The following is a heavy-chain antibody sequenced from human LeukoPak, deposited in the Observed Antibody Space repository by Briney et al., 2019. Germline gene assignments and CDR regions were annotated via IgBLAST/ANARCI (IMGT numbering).Heavy chain of an antibody. Sequence: SETLSLTCAVYGGSFSGYYWSWIRQPPGKGLEWIGEINHSGSTNYNPSLRSRVTMSVDTSKNQFSLKLSSVTAADTAVYYCARVAIFGVVINAMDVWGQGITVTVSS. CDR2: INHSGST. CDR1: GGSFSGYY. J-gene: IGHJ6*02. D-gene: IGHD3-3*01. CDR3: ARVAIFGVVINAMDV. V-gene: IGHV4-34*01.